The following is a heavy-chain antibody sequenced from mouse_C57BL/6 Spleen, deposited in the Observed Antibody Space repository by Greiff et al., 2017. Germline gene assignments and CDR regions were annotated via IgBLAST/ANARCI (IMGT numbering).Heavy chain of an antibody. V-gene: IGHV7-3*01. CDR2: IRNKANGYTT. D-gene: IGHD4-1*01. CDR1: GFTFTDYY. J-gene: IGHJ2*01. CDR3: ARKLGYYFDY. Sequence: EVQVVESGGGLVQPGGSLSLSCAASGFTFTDYYMSWVRQPPGKALEWLGFIRNKANGYTTEYSASVKGRFTISRDNSQSILYLQMNALRAEDSATYYCARKLGYYFDYWGQGTTLTVSS.